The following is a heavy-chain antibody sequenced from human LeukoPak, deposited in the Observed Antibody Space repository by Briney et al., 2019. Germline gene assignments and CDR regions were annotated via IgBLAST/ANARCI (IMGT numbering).Heavy chain of an antibody. J-gene: IGHJ4*02. Sequence: GGSLRLSCAASGFTFSTYSMNWVREAPGRGLEWISYIRSRDSTIFYTESVRGRFTISPDSAKGSLFLQMNSLRDEDTAVYYCARDQDWAFDYWGQGTLVTVSS. V-gene: IGHV3-48*02. CDR1: GFTFSTYS. D-gene: IGHD3-9*01. CDR2: IRSRDSTI. CDR3: ARDQDWAFDY.